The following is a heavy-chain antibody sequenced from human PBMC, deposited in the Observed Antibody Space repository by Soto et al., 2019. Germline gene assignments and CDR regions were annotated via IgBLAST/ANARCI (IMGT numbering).Heavy chain of an antibody. D-gene: IGHD3-22*01. CDR3: ARGENYDSSAACDI. Sequence: ASVTFSCTASGGTCSSYAISWVRQAPGQGLEWMGGIIPIFGTANYAQKFQGRVTITADESTSTAYMELSSLRSEDTAVYYCARGENYDSSAACDIWGQGTMVTFSS. CDR2: IIPIFGTA. CDR1: GGTCSSYA. V-gene: IGHV1-69*01. J-gene: IGHJ3*02.